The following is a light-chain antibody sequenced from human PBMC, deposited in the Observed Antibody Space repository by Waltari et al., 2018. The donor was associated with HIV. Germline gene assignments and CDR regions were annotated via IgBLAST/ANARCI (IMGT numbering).Light chain of an antibody. J-gene: IGLJ3*02. CDR1: TLPRNY. Sequence: SYELTQTPSVSVPPGQTAKIMCSGDTLPRNYVYWYQQKAGQAPVMFICQDSKTPSDILRRFSASSAGTTATLTISRVQAEDEADYFCQSAHNSDVMFGGGTKLTVL. CDR3: QSAHNSDVM. V-gene: IGLV3-25*03. CDR2: QDS.